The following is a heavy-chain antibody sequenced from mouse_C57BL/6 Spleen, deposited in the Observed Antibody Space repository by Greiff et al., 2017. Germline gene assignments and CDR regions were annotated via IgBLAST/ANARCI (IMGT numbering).Heavy chain of an antibody. CDR3: ARPDYYGSSLGFDY. V-gene: IGHV5-17*01. D-gene: IGHD1-1*01. CDR1: GFTFSDYG. Sequence: EVQRVESGGGLVKPGGSLKLSCAASGFTFSDYGMHWVRQAPEKGLEWVAYISSGSSTIYYADTVKGRFTISRDNAKNTLFLQMTSLRSEDTAMYYCARPDYYGSSLGFDYWGQGTTLTVSS. J-gene: IGHJ2*01. CDR2: ISSGSSTI.